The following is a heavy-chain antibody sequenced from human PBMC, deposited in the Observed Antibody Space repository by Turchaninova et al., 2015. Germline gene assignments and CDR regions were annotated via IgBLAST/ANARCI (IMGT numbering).Heavy chain of an antibody. V-gene: IGHV2-70*01. Sequence: QVTLSDSGPALVKPPQTLTLTYTVLGFSLSTRGMCVSWIRQPPGKALEWLALIDWADDTYYNTSLRTRLTISKNSSKKLVVLTMTNMDPVDTATYYCARGPSSTSLFAVDVWGQGTTVTVSS. CDR3: ARGPSSTSLFAVDV. J-gene: IGHJ6*02. CDR1: GFSLSTRGMC. CDR2: IDWADDT. D-gene: IGHD2-2*01.